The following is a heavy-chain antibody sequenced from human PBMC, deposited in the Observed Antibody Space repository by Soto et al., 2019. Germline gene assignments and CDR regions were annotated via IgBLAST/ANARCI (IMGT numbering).Heavy chain of an antibody. V-gene: IGHV3-30*01. J-gene: IGHJ5*02. CDR3: VSDLGSSDLAP. CDR2: ISIDGTRT. Sequence: QAQLVESGGGVVQPGGSLRLSCVASGFSLYSYVIHWVRQTPGKGLQWVAVISIDGTRTYYADSVKGRFTVSRDNSKNTPYLQMYGLTIEDTAIYYCVSDLGSSDLAPWGQGTLVTVSS. D-gene: IGHD6-13*01. CDR1: GFSLYSYV.